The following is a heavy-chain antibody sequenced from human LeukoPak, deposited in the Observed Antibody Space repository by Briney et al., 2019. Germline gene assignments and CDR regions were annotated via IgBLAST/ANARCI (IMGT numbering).Heavy chain of an antibody. J-gene: IGHJ6*02. D-gene: IGHD2-15*01. CDR2: ISGSGGST. V-gene: IGHV3-23*01. Sequence: PGGSLRLSCAASGFTFSSYAMSWVRQAPGKGLEWVSAISGSGGSTYYADSVKGRFTISRDNSKNTLYLQMNSLRAEDTAVYYCAKYLLSYCSGGSCYPIYYYYYYGMDVWGQGTTVTVSS. CDR3: AKYLLSYCSGGSCYPIYYYYYYGMDV. CDR1: GFTFSSYA.